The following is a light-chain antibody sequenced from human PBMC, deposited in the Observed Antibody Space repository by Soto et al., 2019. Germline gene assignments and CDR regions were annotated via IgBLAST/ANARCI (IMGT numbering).Light chain of an antibody. CDR2: HAS. V-gene: IGKV3-20*01. CDR1: QSVSSNY. Sequence: DIVLTQSSGTLSLSPGERVTLSCRASQSVSSNYLAWYQQKSGQAPRLLIYHASTRATGIPDRFSGSGSGTDFSLIIIRLEPDDVTVYYCQQYAASPLTFGGGTKLEIK. CDR3: QQYAASPLT. J-gene: IGKJ4*01.